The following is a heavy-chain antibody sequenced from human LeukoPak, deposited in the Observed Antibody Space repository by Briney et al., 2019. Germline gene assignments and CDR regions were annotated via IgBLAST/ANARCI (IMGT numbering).Heavy chain of an antibody. CDR2: ISYDGSNK. CDR3: AKDLDYTTYGYYFDY. Sequence: QTGRSLRLSCAASGFTFSSYAMHWVRQAPGKGLEWVAVISYDGSNKYYADSVKGRFTISRDNSRNTLYLQMNSLRADDTAVYYCAKDLDYTTYGYYFDYWGQGTLVTVSS. CDR1: GFTFSSYA. V-gene: IGHV3-30-3*01. J-gene: IGHJ4*02. D-gene: IGHD4-11*01.